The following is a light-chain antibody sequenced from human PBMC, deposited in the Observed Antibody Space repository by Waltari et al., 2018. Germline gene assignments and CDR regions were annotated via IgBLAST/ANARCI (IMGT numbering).Light chain of an antibody. CDR3: QQGYSVPYT. V-gene: IGKV1-39*01. CDR1: QTISNY. Sequence: DIQMTQSPSSLSASVGDRVIITCRASQTISNYLNWYQQKPGKAPKVLISAASTLQSVVPSRVSGSRSGTDFTLIITSLQPEDFATYYCQQGYSVPYTFGQGTKLEIK. CDR2: AAS. J-gene: IGKJ2*01.